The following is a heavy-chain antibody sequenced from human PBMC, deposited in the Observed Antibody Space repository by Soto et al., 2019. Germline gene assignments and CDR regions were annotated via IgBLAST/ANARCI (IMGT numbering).Heavy chain of an antibody. J-gene: IGHJ1*01. CDR1: GFTFSSYS. D-gene: IGHD2-2*01. Sequence: LRLSCAASGFTFSSYSMSWVRQAPGKGLEWVSAISGSGGTSYYADSVKGRFTISRDNSKNTVYLQMNSLRAEDTAVYFCANAYCSSTSCRAEYLQHWGQGTLVTVSS. CDR2: ISGSGGTS. V-gene: IGHV3-23*01. CDR3: ANAYCSSTSCRAEYLQH.